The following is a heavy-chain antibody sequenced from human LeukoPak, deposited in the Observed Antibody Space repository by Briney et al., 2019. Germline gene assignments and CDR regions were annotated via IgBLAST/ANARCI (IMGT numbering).Heavy chain of an antibody. D-gene: IGHD2-2*01. J-gene: IGHJ6*02. Sequence: GGSLRLSCAASGFTFSDYYMSWVRQAPGKGLEWVANIKQDGSEKYYVDSVKGRFTISRDNAKNSLYLQMNSLRAEDTAVYYCARKDCSSTSCYRYYYYGMDVWGQGTTVTVSS. CDR3: ARKDCSSTSCYRYYYYGMDV. CDR1: GFTFSDYY. V-gene: IGHV3-7*01. CDR2: IKQDGSEK.